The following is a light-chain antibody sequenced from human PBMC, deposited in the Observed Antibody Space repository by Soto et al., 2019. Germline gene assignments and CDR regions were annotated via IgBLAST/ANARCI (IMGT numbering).Light chain of an antibody. Sequence: EIVLTQSPVTLSLSPGERATLSCRASQSVGSYLAWYQQKPGQAPRLLIYDASNRATGLPTRFSGSGSGTDFTLTISSLEPEDFAVYYCQQRSNSFGPGTKVDIK. CDR1: QSVGSY. J-gene: IGKJ3*01. CDR2: DAS. V-gene: IGKV3-11*01. CDR3: QQRSNS.